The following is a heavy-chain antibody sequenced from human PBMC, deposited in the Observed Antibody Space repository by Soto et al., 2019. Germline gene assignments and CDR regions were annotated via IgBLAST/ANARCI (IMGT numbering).Heavy chain of an antibody. J-gene: IGHJ4*02. D-gene: IGHD3-10*01. Sequence: QVQLVESGGGVVQPGRSLRLSCAASGFTFSSYGMHWVRQAPGKGLEWVAVIWYDGSNKYYADSVKGRFTISRDNSKNSVYLQMNSLRAEDTAVYYCARYRRGVIVCWGQGTLVTVCS. CDR2: IWYDGSNK. CDR1: GFTFSSYG. V-gene: IGHV3-33*01. CDR3: ARYRRGVIVC.